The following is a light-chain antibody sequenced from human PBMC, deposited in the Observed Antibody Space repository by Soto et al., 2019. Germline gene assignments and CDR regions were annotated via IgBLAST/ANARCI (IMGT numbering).Light chain of an antibody. CDR1: SSDVGAYKY. CDR2: EVS. V-gene: IGLV2-8*01. J-gene: IGLJ3*02. CDR3: TSYVGSNIWV. Sequence: QSALTQPPSASGSPGQSVTISCTGTSSDVGAYKYVSWYQQYPGKAPKLMIYEVSKRPSGVPDRFSGSNSGNTASLTVSGLQAEDEADDYCTSYVGSNIWVFGGGTKLTVL.